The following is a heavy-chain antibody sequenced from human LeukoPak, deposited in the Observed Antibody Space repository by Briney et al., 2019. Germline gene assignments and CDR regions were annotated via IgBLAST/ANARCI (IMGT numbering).Heavy chain of an antibody. CDR1: GFTFINFA. CDR3: ARGTIPDYYDSSGSFDD. D-gene: IGHD3-22*01. J-gene: IGHJ4*02. V-gene: IGHV3-23*01. CDR2: IGTNGGST. Sequence: GGSLRLSCAASGFTFINFAMSWVRQAPGKGLEWVSAIGTNGGSTYYADPVKGRFTIARHNSKNTLFLQMNSLRAEDTAVYYCARGTIPDYYDSSGSFDDWGRGGLVAVSS.